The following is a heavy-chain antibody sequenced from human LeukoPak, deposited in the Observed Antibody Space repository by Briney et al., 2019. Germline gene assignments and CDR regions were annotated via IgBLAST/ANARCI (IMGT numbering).Heavy chain of an antibody. CDR3: ARGALVRYFDWFPPPHNWFDP. CDR1: GYTFTGYY. D-gene: IGHD3-9*01. CDR2: INPNSGGT. J-gene: IGHJ5*02. Sequence: VASVKVSCKASGYTFTGYYMHWVRQAPGQGLEWMGWINPNSGGTNYAQKFQGRVTMTRDTSISTAYMELSRLRSDDTAVYYCARGALVRYFDWFPPPHNWFDPWGQGTLVTVSS. V-gene: IGHV1-2*02.